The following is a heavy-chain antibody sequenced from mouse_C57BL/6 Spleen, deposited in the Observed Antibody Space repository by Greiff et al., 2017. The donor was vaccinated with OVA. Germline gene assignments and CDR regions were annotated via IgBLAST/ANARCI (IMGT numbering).Heavy chain of an antibody. D-gene: IGHD1-1*02. J-gene: IGHJ4*01. CDR2: IDPSDSDT. Sequence: QVQLQQPGAELVRPGSSVKLSCTASGYTFTSYWMHWVKQRPKQGLEWIGNIDPSDSDTHYNQKFKDKATLTVDKSSSTAYMQLSSLTSEDSAVYYCARLLCDYYAMDYWGQGTSVTVSS. CDR1: GYTFTSYW. CDR3: ARLLCDYYAMDY. V-gene: IGHV1-52*01.